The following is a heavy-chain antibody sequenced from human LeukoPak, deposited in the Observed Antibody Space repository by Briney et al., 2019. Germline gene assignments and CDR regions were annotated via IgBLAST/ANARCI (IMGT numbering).Heavy chain of an antibody. Sequence: SQTLSLTCTVSSGSISSGSYYWSWLRQPPGKGLEWIGYIYHDGRTYYTPSLKSRLTISLDKSKNQFSLKLSSVTAADTAVYYCARGGSYYFDYWGQGTLVTVSS. J-gene: IGHJ4*02. V-gene: IGHV4-30-2*01. CDR1: SGSISSGSYY. CDR3: ARGGSYYFDY. CDR2: IYHDGRT. D-gene: IGHD1-26*01.